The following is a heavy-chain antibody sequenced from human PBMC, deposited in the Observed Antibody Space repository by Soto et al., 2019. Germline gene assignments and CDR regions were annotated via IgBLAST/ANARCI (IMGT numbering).Heavy chain of an antibody. D-gene: IGHD2-15*01. J-gene: IGHJ4*02. Sequence: SETLSLTCAVYGGSFSGYYWSWIRQPPGKGLEWIGEINHSGSTNYNPSLKSRVTISVDTSKNQFSLKLSSVTAADTAVYYCARELPDSRYFDYWGQGTLGTVSS. CDR3: ARELPDSRYFDY. V-gene: IGHV4-34*01. CDR1: GGSFSGYY. CDR2: INHSGST.